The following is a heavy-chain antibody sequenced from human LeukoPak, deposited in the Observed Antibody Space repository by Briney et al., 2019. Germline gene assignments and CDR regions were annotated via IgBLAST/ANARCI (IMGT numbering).Heavy chain of an antibody. J-gene: IGHJ4*02. Sequence: SVKVSCKASEAPLRGYAIGWVRKPPGQGLEWMGGIIPIFGTANYAQKFQGRVTITADKSTSTAYMELSSLRSEDTAVYYCARATGANYHFDYWGQGTLVTVSS. CDR2: IIPIFGTA. V-gene: IGHV1-69*06. D-gene: IGHD7-27*01. CDR3: ARATGANYHFDY. CDR1: EAPLRGYA.